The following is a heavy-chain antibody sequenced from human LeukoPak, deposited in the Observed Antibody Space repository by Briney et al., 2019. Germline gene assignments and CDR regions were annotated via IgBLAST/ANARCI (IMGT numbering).Heavy chain of an antibody. CDR2: ISSSGSTI. J-gene: IGHJ4*02. CDR1: GFTFRSYE. D-gene: IGHD4-17*01. Sequence: GGSLRLSCAASGFTFRSYEMNWVRQAPGRGLEWGSYISSSGSTIYYADSVKGRFTISRDNAKNSLYLQKNSLRAEDTAVYYCARVTISYGDYGYRQYYFDYWGQGTLVTVSS. V-gene: IGHV3-48*03. CDR3: ARVTISYGDYGYRQYYFDY.